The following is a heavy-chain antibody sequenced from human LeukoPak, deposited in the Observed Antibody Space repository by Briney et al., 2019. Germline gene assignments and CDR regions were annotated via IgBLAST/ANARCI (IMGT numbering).Heavy chain of an antibody. CDR2: ISSSGSTI. J-gene: IGHJ6*03. D-gene: IGHD2-21*01. CDR1: GFTFSDYY. Sequence: NPGGSLRLSCAASGFTFSDYYMSWIRQAPGKGLEWVSYISSSGSTIYYADSVKGRFTISRDNAKNSLYLQMNSLRAEDTAVYYFASRTCGGDCSPFFYYYYYMDVWGKGTTVTVSS. V-gene: IGHV3-11*04. CDR3: ASRTCGGDCSPFFYYYYYMDV.